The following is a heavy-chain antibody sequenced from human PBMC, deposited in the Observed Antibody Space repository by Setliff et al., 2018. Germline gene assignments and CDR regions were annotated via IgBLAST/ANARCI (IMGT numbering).Heavy chain of an antibody. CDR2: LNEDGSTT. CDR1: GFTFNSYW. D-gene: IGHD3-3*01. V-gene: IGHV3-74*03. CDR3: GRDLSGRSDH. Sequence: GESLKISCAGSGFTFNSYWMHWVRQAPGKGLEWVSRLNEDGSTTTYADAVKGRFTISRDNAKNTLYLQMNSLRAEDTAVYYCGRDLSGRSDHWGQGTLVTVSS. J-gene: IGHJ4*02.